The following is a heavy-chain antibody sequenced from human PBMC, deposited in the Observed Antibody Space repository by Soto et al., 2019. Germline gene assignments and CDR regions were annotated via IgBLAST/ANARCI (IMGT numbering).Heavy chain of an antibody. D-gene: IGHD1-26*01. CDR1: GFTFSSYG. V-gene: IGHV3-30*18. CDR3: AKEGGLSGSYYISSSYYFDY. J-gene: IGHJ4*02. CDR2: ISYDGSNT. Sequence: QVQLVESGGGVVQPGRSLRLSCVASGFTFSSYGVQWVRQAPGKGLEWVAIISYDGSNTYYADSVKGRFTISRDNSKNTLYLQMNSLRAEDTSVYYCAKEGGLSGSYYISSSYYFDYWGQGTLVTVSS.